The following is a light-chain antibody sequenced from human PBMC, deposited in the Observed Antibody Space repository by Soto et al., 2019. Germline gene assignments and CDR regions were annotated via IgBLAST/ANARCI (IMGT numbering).Light chain of an antibody. CDR2: DTS. CDR1: QSVGGSS. Sequence: ETVLTQSPGTLSLSPGERATLSCRASQSVGGSSLAWYQQRPGQAPRLLIYDTSNRATGIPDRFSGSGSGTDFPLTICRLEPEDFAVYYCQQYHSSPRTFGQGTKVEIK. J-gene: IGKJ1*01. CDR3: QQYHSSPRT. V-gene: IGKV3-20*01.